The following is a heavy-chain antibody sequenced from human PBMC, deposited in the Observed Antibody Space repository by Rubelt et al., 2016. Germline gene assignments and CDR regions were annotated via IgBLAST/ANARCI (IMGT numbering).Heavy chain of an antibody. Sequence: KGLEWVAFIRYDGSNKYYADSVKGRFTISRDNSKNTLYLQMNSLRAEDTAVYYCARDSPWYSSSWGYYGMDVWGQGTTVTVSS. J-gene: IGHJ6*02. CDR3: ARDSPWYSSSWGYYGMDV. CDR2: IRYDGSNK. V-gene: IGHV3-30*02. D-gene: IGHD6-13*01.